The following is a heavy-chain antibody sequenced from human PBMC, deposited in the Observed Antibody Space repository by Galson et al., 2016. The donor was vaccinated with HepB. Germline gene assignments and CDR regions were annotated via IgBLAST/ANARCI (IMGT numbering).Heavy chain of an antibody. CDR3: ARAPSGYDRYNYYHNGMDV. CDR2: IYPSEST. V-gene: IGHV4-30-2*01. CDR1: GGSITSDGYS. J-gene: IGHJ6*02. Sequence: TLSLTCAVSGGSITSDGYSWSWIRQPPGKGLECVGYIYPSESTYYNPSLESRVTILLDRSRNQFSLRLTSVTAADTAVYYCARAPSGYDRYNYYHNGMDVWGPGTTVTVSS. D-gene: IGHD5-12*01.